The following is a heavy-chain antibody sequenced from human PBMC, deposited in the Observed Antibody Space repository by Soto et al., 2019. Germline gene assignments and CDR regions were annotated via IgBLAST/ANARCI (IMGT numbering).Heavy chain of an antibody. D-gene: IGHD6-19*01. V-gene: IGHV4-31*03. CDR3: ARDRGSGWLRGFDP. Sequence: QVQLQESGPGLVKPSQTLSLTCTVSSGSITSGGYYWSWIRQHPGKGLEWIGYIYYNGHTYYNPSLKSRVTISVDTSKNHFSLKLSSVTAADTAVYYCARDRGSGWLRGFDPWGQGTLVTVSS. J-gene: IGHJ5*02. CDR1: SGSITSGGYY. CDR2: IYYNGHT.